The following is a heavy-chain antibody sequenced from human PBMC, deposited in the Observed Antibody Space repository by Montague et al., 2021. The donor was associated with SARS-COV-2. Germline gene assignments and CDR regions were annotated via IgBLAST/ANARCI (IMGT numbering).Heavy chain of an antibody. Sequence: SETLSLTCALSGGSISSTTNFWAWLRQPPGKEPEWIGSIFFRGTTYSNPSLKSRVTTSVDTSNNQFSLRLTSMTAADTAVYFCARGSRGGSLYPFFDSWSQGTLVTVSS. V-gene: IGHV4-39*07. J-gene: IGHJ4*02. CDR2: IFFRGTT. CDR1: GGSISSTTNF. CDR3: ARGSRGGSLYPFFDS. D-gene: IGHD2-8*01.